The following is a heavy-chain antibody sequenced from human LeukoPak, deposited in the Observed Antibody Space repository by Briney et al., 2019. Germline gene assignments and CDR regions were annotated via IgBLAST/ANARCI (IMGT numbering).Heavy chain of an antibody. V-gene: IGHV1-46*01. J-gene: IGHJ4*02. CDR3: ASGGRGPF. Sequence: ASVIVTCKASGYTFSTYYMHWVRPAPGQGLEWMGMINPSGDGTTYAQKFQGRVSMTRDTSTSTVYMELSSLGSEDTAVYYCASGGRGPFWGQGTLVTVSS. D-gene: IGHD3-10*01. CDR1: GYTFSTYY. CDR2: INPSGDGT.